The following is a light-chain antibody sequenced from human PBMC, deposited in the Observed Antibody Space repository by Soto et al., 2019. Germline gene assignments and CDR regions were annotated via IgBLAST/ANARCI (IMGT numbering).Light chain of an antibody. CDR2: EVT. V-gene: IGLV2-23*02. J-gene: IGLJ3*02. Sequence: QSALTQPASVSGSPGQSITISCTGTSSDVGSRNLVSWYQQHPGKAPKLIIYEVTKWPSGVSNRFSGSKSGNTASLTIFGLQAEDEADYYCCSYAGSYTWVFGGRTKVTVL. CDR3: CSYAGSYTWV. CDR1: SSDVGSRNL.